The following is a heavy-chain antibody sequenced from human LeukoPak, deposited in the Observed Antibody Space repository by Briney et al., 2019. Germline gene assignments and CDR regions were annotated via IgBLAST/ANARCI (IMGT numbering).Heavy chain of an antibody. J-gene: IGHJ4*02. CDR1: GGSISSGDHY. CDR2: IHHSGNT. V-gene: IGHV4-30-4*01. CDR3: ARRGYSYGVVGD. Sequence: SETLSLTCTVSGGSISSGDHYWSWIRQPPGKGLEWIGYIHHSGNTYYNPSLKSRVTISVDTSKNQLSLELSSVTAADTAVYYCARRGYSYGVVGDWGQGTLVTVSS. D-gene: IGHD5-18*01.